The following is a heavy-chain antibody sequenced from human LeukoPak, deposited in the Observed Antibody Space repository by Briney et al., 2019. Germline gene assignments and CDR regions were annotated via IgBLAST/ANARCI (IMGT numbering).Heavy chain of an antibody. CDR1: GDSISSSSYY. CDR2: IDFRGTT. J-gene: IGHJ4*02. Sequence: SETLSLTCSVSGDSISSSSYYWAWSRQTPGKGLYWIGNIDFRGTTYYNPSLTGRATISLDRPRIQISLRLTSVTAADTAVYYCARRWSGTYPFDSWGQGARVTVS. D-gene: IGHD1-26*01. CDR3: ARRWSGTYPFDS. V-gene: IGHV4-39*01.